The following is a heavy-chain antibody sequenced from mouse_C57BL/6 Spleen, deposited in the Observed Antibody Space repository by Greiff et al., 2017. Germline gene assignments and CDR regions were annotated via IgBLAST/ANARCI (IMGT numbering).Heavy chain of an antibody. Sequence: QVQLQQSGPELVKPGASVKISCKASGYAFSSSWMHWVKQRPGQGLEWIGRIYPGDGDTNYTGKFKGKATLTADKSSSTAYMQLSSLTSEDSAVYFCARPCLYYSNHAMDDWGKGTSVTVA. CDR1: GYAFSSSW. CDR3: ARPCLYYSNHAMDD. D-gene: IGHD2-5*01. CDR2: IYPGDGDT. V-gene: IGHV1-82*01. J-gene: IGHJ4*01.